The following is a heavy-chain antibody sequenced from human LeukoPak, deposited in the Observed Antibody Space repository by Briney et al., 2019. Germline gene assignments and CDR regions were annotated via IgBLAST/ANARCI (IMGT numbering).Heavy chain of an antibody. CDR1: GFTFSSYA. V-gene: IGHV3-23*01. CDR2: ISGSGGST. Sequence: GGSLRLSCAASGFTFSSYAMSWVRRAPGKGLEWVSAISGSGGSTYYADSVRGRFTISRDNSKNTLYLQMNSLRAEDTAVYYCAKVGASRIVGATADYWGQGTLVTVSS. D-gene: IGHD1-26*01. CDR3: AKVGASRIVGATADY. J-gene: IGHJ4*02.